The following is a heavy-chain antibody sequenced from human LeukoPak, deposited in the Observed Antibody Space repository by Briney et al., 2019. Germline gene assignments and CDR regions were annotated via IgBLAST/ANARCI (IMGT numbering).Heavy chain of an antibody. CDR2: ISYDGSNK. D-gene: IGHD3-10*01. J-gene: IGHJ4*02. V-gene: IGHV3-30-3*01. CDR3: ARGRGSGSYYTFDY. Sequence: GGSLRLSCAASGFTFSSYAMHWVRQAPGKGLEWVAVISYDGSNKYYADSVKGRFTISRDNSKNTLYLQMNSLRAEDTAVYYCARGRGSGSYYTFDYWGQGTLVTVSS. CDR1: GFTFSSYA.